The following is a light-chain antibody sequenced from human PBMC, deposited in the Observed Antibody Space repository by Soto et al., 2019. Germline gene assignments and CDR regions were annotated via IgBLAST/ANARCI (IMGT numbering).Light chain of an antibody. CDR1: VSNIGSKY. J-gene: IGLJ3*02. CDR3: AAWDDSLNAWV. V-gene: IGLV1-47*01. CDR2: RDD. Sequence: QSVLTQPPSASTTPGQRVTIFCSGGVSNIGSKYVYWYQHLPGAAPKLLIYRDDQRPSGVPDRFSGSKSGTSASLAIGGLRSEDEADYYCAAWDDSLNAWVFGGGTKLTAL.